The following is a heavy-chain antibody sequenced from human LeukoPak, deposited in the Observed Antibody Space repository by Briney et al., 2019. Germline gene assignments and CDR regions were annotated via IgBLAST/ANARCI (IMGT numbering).Heavy chain of an antibody. D-gene: IGHD3-10*01. Sequence: GESLKISCKASGYSFTTYWIGWVRQAPGKGLEWMGIIYPADSSTEYSPSFQGQVTISADKSISTAYLQWSSLKASDTAMYYCARYVRGVMGYWGQGTLVTVSS. J-gene: IGHJ4*02. V-gene: IGHV5-51*01. CDR2: IYPADSST. CDR3: ARYVRGVMGY. CDR1: GYSFTTYW.